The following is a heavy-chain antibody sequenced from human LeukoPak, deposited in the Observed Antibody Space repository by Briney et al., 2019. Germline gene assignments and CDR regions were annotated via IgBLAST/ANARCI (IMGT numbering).Heavy chain of an antibody. D-gene: IGHD1-20*01. CDR2: INPNSGVT. V-gene: IGHV1-2*06. J-gene: IGHJ5*01. CDR3: ARDASNWSAFDS. CDR1: GYTFSGYS. Sequence: ASVKVSCKASGYTFSGYSMHWMRQAPGQGLEWMGRINPNSGVTYYAQKFQGRVTMASDTSITTAYMELSSLTSDDTATYYCARDASNWSAFDSWGQGTLVIVSP.